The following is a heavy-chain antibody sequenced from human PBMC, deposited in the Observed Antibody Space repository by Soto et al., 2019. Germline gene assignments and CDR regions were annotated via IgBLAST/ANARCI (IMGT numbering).Heavy chain of an antibody. CDR2: IYYSGST. CDR1: GGSISSSSYY. Sequence: SETLSLTCTVSGGSISSSSYYWGWIRQPPGKGLEWIGSIYYSGSTYYNPSLKSRVTISVDTSKNQFSLKLSSVTAADTAVYYCATASYYDYVWGSYRPRGIFDYWGQGTLVTVS. V-gene: IGHV4-39*01. D-gene: IGHD3-16*02. J-gene: IGHJ4*02. CDR3: ATASYYDYVWGSYRPRGIFDY.